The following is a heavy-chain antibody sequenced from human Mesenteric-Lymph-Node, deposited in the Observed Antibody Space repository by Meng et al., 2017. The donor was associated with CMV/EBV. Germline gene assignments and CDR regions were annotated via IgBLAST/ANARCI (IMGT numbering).Heavy chain of an antibody. D-gene: IGHD2-2*01. J-gene: IGHJ6*02. Sequence: GESLKISCVASGFTFSSHSMNWVRQVPGKGLEWVSFISSSSSYIYYADSVKGRFTISRDNAKNSLYLQMDSLRADDTAVYYCARDFVPAAMGDYGMDVWGQGTTVTVSS. CDR3: ARDFVPAAMGDYGMDV. V-gene: IGHV3-21*01. CDR1: GFTFSSHS. CDR2: ISSSSSYI.